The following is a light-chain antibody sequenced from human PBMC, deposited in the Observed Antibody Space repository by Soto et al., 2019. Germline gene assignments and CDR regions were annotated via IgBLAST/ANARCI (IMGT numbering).Light chain of an antibody. CDR3: RSYTRSATLWV. J-gene: IGLJ3*02. Sequence: QSALTQPASVSGSPGQSITISCTGTSTNVGGYNYVSWYQQHPGKAPKLMMYEVNNRPSGVPDRFSGSKSGNTASLALSGLQAEDEADYYCRSYTRSATLWVFGGGTKLTVL. V-gene: IGLV2-14*01. CDR1: STNVGGYNY. CDR2: EVN.